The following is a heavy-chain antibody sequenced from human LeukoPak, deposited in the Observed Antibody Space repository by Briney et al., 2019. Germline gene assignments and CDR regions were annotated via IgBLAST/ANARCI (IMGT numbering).Heavy chain of an antibody. J-gene: IGHJ4*02. Sequence: SETLSLTCTVSGGSISGSSSYWGWIRQPPGEGLEWIGNIYYRGTTYYSPSLKSRVTISVDTSMNLFSMKLSPVTAADTAVYYCARRTVTSREGFEYWGQGTLATVSS. D-gene: IGHD4-17*01. CDR2: IYYRGTT. CDR3: ARRTVTSREGFEY. V-gene: IGHV4-39*01. CDR1: GGSISGSSSY.